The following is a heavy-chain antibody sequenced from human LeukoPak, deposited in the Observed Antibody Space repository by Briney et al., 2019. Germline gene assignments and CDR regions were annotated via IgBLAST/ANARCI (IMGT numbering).Heavy chain of an antibody. CDR3: ARGDEAGLAD. V-gene: IGHV4-59*01. CDR1: GASMSSYY. D-gene: IGHD1-14*01. CDR2: IYSTGNT. J-gene: IGHJ4*02. Sequence: SETLSLTCTVSGASMSSYYWTWIRQPPGKGLEWIGYIYSTGNTDSNPSLKGRVTISVDTSKNQFSLNLNSVTAADTAVYYCARGDEAGLADWGQGTLVTVSS.